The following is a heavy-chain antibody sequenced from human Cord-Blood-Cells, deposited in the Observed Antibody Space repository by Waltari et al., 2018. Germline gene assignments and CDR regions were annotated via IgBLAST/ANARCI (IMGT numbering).Heavy chain of an antibody. J-gene: IGHJ6*03. CDR2: IYYSGST. CDR1: GGSISSYY. V-gene: IGHV4-59*08. CDR3: ARHPTYYYGSGSPYYYMDV. D-gene: IGHD3-10*01. Sequence: QVQLQESGPGLVKPSETLSLTCTVSGGSISSYYWSWIRPPPGKGLEWIGYIYYSGSTKYNPSLKSGVPISVDTSKKQFSLKLSCVTAADTAVYYCARHPTYYYGSGSPYYYMDVWGKGTTVTVSS.